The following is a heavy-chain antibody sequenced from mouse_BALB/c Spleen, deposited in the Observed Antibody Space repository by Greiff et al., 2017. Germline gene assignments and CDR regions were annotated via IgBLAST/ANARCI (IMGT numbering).Heavy chain of an antibody. Sequence: EVKVVESGGGLVKPGGSLKLSCAASGFTFSSYTMSWVRQTPEKRLEWVATISSGGGNTYYPDSVKGRFTLSRDNAKNTRYLQMSSLRSEDTALYYCARSGNDRAWFAYWGQGTLVTVSA. J-gene: IGHJ3*01. D-gene: IGHD2-12*01. V-gene: IGHV5-9*03. CDR1: GFTFSSYT. CDR2: ISSGGGNT. CDR3: ARSGNDRAWFAY.